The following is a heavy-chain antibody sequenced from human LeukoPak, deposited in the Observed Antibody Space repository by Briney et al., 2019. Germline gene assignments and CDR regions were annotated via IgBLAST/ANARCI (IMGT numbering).Heavy chain of an antibody. J-gene: IGHJ4*02. D-gene: IGHD2-21*01. CDR2: INHSGST. CDR1: GGSFSGYY. Sequence: SETLSLTCAVYGGSFSGYYWSWIRQPPGKGLEWIGEINHSGSTNYNPSLKSRVTISVDTSKNQFSLKLSSVTAADTAVYYCARAERGDVVPLFDYWGQGTLVTVSS. V-gene: IGHV4-34*01. CDR3: ARAERGDVVPLFDY.